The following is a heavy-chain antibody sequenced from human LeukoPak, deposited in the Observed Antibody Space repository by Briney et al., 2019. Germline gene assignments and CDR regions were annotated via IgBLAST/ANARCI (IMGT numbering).Heavy chain of an antibody. V-gene: IGHV4-61*02. Sequence: SETLSLTCTVSGVSINIGTDYWSWIRQPAGKGLEWIGRIYTSGSTDYNPSLKSRVIISVDTSKNHFSLKLSSVTAADTAVYYCARDAGYFDYWGQGTLVTVSS. CDR1: GVSINIGTDY. CDR2: IYTSGST. J-gene: IGHJ4*02. CDR3: ARDAGYFDY.